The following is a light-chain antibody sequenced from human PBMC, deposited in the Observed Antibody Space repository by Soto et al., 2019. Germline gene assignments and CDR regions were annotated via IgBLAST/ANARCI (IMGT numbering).Light chain of an antibody. CDR1: QSITSGY. CDR3: QQYGNSPPNT. J-gene: IGKJ2*01. Sequence: EIVLTQSPGTLSLSPGERATLSCRASQSITSGYLAWYQRKPGQAPRLLLYDTSSRATGVPDRFSGSGSGTDFTLTISTLEPEDFAVYYCQQYGNSPPNTFGQGTKLEIK. CDR2: DTS. V-gene: IGKV3-20*01.